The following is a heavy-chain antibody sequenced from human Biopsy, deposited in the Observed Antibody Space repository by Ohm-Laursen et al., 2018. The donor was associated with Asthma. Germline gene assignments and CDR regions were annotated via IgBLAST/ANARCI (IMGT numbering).Heavy chain of an antibody. V-gene: IGHV1-69*13. J-gene: IGHJ4*02. CDR3: ARKAGSCISRTCYSLDF. Sequence: SVKVSRKSLGGTFNTYVIGWVRQAPGQGLEWMGGINSVFGTTTYPQKFQDRVTITADDSTSTVYMKLSSLRSEDTAVYYCARKAGSCISRTCYSLDFWGQGTLVTVSS. CDR1: GGTFNTYV. CDR2: INSVFGTT. D-gene: IGHD2-2*01.